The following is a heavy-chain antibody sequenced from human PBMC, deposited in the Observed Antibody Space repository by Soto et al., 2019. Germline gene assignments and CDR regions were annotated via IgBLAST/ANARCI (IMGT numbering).Heavy chain of an antibody. D-gene: IGHD2-2*01. CDR3: ARAGGSSAWVY. V-gene: IGHV1-46*01. CDR2: INPSDVRT. J-gene: IGHJ4*02. Sequence: QVQLVQSGAEVKKPGASVKVSCTASGYTFTSYYMHWVRQAPGQGLEWMGIINPSDVRTIYAQKCQGRAIMPRDTSTSTVYMELSSLRSEDTAVYYCARAGGSSAWVYWGQGPLVTVSS. CDR1: GYTFTSYY.